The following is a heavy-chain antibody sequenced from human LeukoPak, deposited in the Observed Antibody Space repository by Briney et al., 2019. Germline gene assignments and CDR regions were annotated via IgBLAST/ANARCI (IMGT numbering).Heavy chain of an antibody. Sequence: GGSLRLSCAASGFTFSSYGMHWVRRAPGKGLEWVAVISYDGSNKYYADSVKGRFTISRDNSKNTLYLQMNSLRAEDTAVYYCAKEAGQWLVRAYFDYWGQGTLVTVSS. V-gene: IGHV3-30*18. J-gene: IGHJ4*02. CDR2: ISYDGSNK. CDR3: AKEAGQWLVRAYFDY. CDR1: GFTFSSYG. D-gene: IGHD6-19*01.